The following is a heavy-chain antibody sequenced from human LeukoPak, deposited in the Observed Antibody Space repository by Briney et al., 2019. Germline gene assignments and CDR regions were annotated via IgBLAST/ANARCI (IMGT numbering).Heavy chain of an antibody. J-gene: IGHJ4*02. CDR1: GFTFSNYW. CDR3: ARKTGDC. Sequence: PGGPLRLSCAASGFTFSNYWMTWVRQAPGKGLEWVANINQDGSEKYYVDSVKGRFTISRDNAKNSLYLQMNSLRVEDTAVYYCARKTGDCWGQGTLVIVSS. D-gene: IGHD1-14*01. CDR2: INQDGSEK. V-gene: IGHV3-7*01.